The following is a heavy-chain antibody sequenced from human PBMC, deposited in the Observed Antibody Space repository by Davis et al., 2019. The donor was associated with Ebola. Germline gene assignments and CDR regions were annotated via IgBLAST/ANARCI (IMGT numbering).Heavy chain of an antibody. CDR1: GYSFTRYY. V-gene: IGHV1-46*01. Sequence: ASVKVSCKAFGYSFTRYYIHWVRQAPGQGPEWMGIINPGGGSTTYAQKFQGRVTMTRDTSTSTVYMELNNLRSEDTAMYYCARLGQQLLLGDWDYWGQGTLVTVSS. CDR2: INPGGGST. CDR3: ARLGQQLLLGDWDY. D-gene: IGHD1-26*01. J-gene: IGHJ4*02.